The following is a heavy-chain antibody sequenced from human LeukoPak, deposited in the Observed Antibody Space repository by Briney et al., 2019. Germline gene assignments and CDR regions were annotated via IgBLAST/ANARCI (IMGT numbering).Heavy chain of an antibody. V-gene: IGHV3-23*01. J-gene: IGHJ4*02. Sequence: GGSLRLSCAASGFTFSSYAMSWVRQAPGKGLEWVSAISGSGGSTYYADSVKGRFTISRDNSKNTLYLQMNSLRAEDTAVYYCAKVRVGIRAVTSGFFDYWGQGTLVTVSS. CDR1: GFTFSSYA. CDR3: AKVRVGIRAVTSGFFDY. CDR2: ISGSGGST. D-gene: IGHD4-17*01.